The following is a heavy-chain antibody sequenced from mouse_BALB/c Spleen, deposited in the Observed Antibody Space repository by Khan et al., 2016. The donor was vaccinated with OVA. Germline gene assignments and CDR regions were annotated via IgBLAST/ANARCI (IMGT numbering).Heavy chain of an antibody. CDR3: TRDGNYMDY. J-gene: IGHJ4*01. Sequence: VQLQESGPDLVKPSQSLSLTCTVTGYSITSGYAWHWIRQFPGNKLEWMAYIYFSGSINYNPSLKSRISVTRDTSKNQFFLQLNSVTSEDTLTYYCTRDGNYMDYWGQGTSGTVSS. D-gene: IGHD2-1*01. CDR2: IYFSGSI. CDR1: GYSITSGYA. V-gene: IGHV3-1*02.